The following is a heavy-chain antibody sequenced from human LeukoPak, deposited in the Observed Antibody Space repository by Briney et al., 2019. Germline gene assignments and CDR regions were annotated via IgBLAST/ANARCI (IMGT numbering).Heavy chain of an antibody. D-gene: IGHD6-19*01. V-gene: IGHV4-59*01. CDR1: GGSISNYY. Sequence: PSETLTLTCTASGGSISNYYWSGIRQPPGKGLEWIGNIYYSGNTRYNPSLKSRVTISADESKTQFSLRLSSVTAADTAVYYCSRPTGSGWYYFDYWGQGTLVTVSS. J-gene: IGHJ4*02. CDR2: IYYSGNT. CDR3: SRPTGSGWYYFDY.